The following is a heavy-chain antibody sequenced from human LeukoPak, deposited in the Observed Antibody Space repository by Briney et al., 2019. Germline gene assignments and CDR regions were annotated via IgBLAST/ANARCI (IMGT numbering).Heavy chain of an antibody. Sequence: GGSLRLPCAPSGFTFSNFAMSWVRQAPGKGLDWVSAISGRGDSIYYADSVKGRFTISRDNFNNMLYLQMNSLRVEDTAVYYCAKCYDSSGYYYRIIDYWGQGTLVTVSS. J-gene: IGHJ4*02. CDR2: ISGRGDSI. CDR1: GFTFSNFA. V-gene: IGHV3-23*01. D-gene: IGHD3-22*01. CDR3: AKCYDSSGYYYRIIDY.